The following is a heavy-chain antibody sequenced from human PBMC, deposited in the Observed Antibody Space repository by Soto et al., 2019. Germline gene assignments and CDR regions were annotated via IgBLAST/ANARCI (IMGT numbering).Heavy chain of an antibody. CDR1: GFTFSSYA. V-gene: IGHV3-30-3*01. D-gene: IGHD3-16*02. CDR3: ARDLSLY. J-gene: IGHJ4*02. CDR2: ISYDGSNK. Sequence: GGSLRLSCAASGFTFSSYAMHWVRQAPGKGLEWVAVISYDGSNKYYADSVKGRFTISRDNSKNTLYLQMNSLRAEDTAVYYCARDLSLYWGQGTLVTVSS.